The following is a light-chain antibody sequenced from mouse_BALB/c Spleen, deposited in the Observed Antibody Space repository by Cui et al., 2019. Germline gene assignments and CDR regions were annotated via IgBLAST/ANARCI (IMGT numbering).Light chain of an antibody. CDR3: QQWGSYPLT. CDR1: SSVSY. CDR2: GTS. V-gene: IGKV4-55*01. J-gene: IGKJ5*01. Sequence: QILLTQSPVIMSASPGEKVTMTCSANSSVSYMYWFQQKPGSSPRLLIYGTSNLASGVPVRFSGSGSGTSYSLTISRMEAEDAATYYCQQWGSYPLTFGAGTKLELK.